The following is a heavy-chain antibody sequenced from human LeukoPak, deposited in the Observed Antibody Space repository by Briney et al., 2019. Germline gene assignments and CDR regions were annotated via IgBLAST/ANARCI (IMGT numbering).Heavy chain of an antibody. CDR1: GASMSNHY. Sequence: SETLFLTCTVSGASMSNHYWSWIRQPPGKGLEWIGYIYDSETTNYNPSLKSRVTMSVDTSMNQFSLKLTSVTAADTALYYCASRPAGSTWYGVFDYWSRGTLVTVSS. CDR2: IYDSETT. J-gene: IGHJ4*02. V-gene: IGHV4-59*11. CDR3: ASRPAGSTWYGVFDY. D-gene: IGHD6-13*01.